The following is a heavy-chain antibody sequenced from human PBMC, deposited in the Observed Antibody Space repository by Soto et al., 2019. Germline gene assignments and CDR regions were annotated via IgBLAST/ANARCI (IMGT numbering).Heavy chain of an antibody. V-gene: IGHV3-20*04. CDR1: GFTFDDYG. CDR3: VRGASLNFDY. Sequence: EVQMVESGGGVLRPGGSLRLSCAASGFTFDDYGMSWARQAPGKGLEWVSGVNWNGGSTGYADSVKGRFTISRDNAKNSLYLQMNSLRAEDTAFYYCVRGASLNFDYWGQGTLVTVSS. CDR2: VNWNGGST. J-gene: IGHJ4*02. D-gene: IGHD1-26*01.